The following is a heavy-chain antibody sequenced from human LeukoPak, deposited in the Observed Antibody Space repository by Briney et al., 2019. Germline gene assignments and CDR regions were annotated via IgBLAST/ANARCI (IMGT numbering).Heavy chain of an antibody. CDR3: ARGLTPSYYDFWSGSGGWFDP. V-gene: IGHV4-4*07. CDR1: GGSISSYY. Sequence: SETLSLTCTVSGGSISSYYWSWIRQPAGKGLEWIGRIYTSGSASYDPSLKSRFTMSVDTSKNQFALKLGAMTATDAAVYCCARGLTPSYYDFWSGSGGWFDPWGQGTLVTVSS. D-gene: IGHD3-3*01. CDR2: IYTSGSA. J-gene: IGHJ5*02.